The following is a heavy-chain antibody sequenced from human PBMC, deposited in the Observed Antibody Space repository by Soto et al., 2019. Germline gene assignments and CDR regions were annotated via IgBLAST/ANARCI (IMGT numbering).Heavy chain of an antibody. CDR3: LRGHKKSTWELPYFDY. Sequence: SETLSLTCTVSGGSISSGGYYWSWIRQHPGKGLEWIGYIYYSGSTYYNPSLKSRVTISVDTSKNQFSLKLSSVTAADTVVYYCLRGHKKSTWELPYFDYWGQGTMVTVSS. V-gene: IGHV4-31*03. CDR2: IYYSGST. J-gene: IGHJ4*02. D-gene: IGHD1-26*01. CDR1: GGSISSGGYY.